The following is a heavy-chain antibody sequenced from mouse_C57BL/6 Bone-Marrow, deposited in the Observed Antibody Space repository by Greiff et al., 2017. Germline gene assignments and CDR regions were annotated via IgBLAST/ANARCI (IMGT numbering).Heavy chain of an antibody. J-gene: IGHJ3*01. V-gene: IGHV1-18*01. D-gene: IGHD1-1*01. CDR2: INPNNGGT. CDR3: ARSYYYGSSYEFAY. CDR1: GYTFTDYN. Sequence: EVQLQQSGPELVKPGASVKIPCKASGYTFTDYNMDWVKQSHGKSLEWIGDINPNNGGTNYNQKFKGKATLTVDKSSSTAYMELRSLTSEDTAVYDCARSYYYGSSYEFAYWGQGTLVTVSA.